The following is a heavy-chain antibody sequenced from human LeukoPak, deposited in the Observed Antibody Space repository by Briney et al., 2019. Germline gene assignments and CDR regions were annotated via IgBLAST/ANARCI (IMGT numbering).Heavy chain of an antibody. CDR1: GFTFSSYS. CDR3: ARAKGYCSSTGCYKRNFDY. Sequence: GGSLRLSCAASGFTFSSYSMNWVRQAPGKGLEWVSSISSSSYIYYADSVKGRFTISRDNAKNSLYLQMNSLRAEDTAVYYCARAKGYCSSTGCYKRNFDYWGQGTLVTVSS. V-gene: IGHV3-21*01. J-gene: IGHJ4*02. D-gene: IGHD2-2*02. CDR2: ISSSSYI.